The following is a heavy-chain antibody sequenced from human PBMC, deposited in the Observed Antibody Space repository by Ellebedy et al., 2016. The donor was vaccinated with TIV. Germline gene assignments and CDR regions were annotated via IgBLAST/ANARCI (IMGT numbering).Heavy chain of an antibody. V-gene: IGHV4-34*01. Sequence: MPSETLSLTCAVYGGSFSCYYWSWIRQPPGKGLEWIGEFNHSGITNSNPSLKSRVTISVDTSKNQFSLKLNSVTAADTAVYYCARQVPAPTTVPPNWYFDLWGRGTLVIVSS. CDR3: ARQVPAPTTVPPNWYFDL. CDR1: GGSFSCYY. J-gene: IGHJ2*01. CDR2: FNHSGIT. D-gene: IGHD4-17*01.